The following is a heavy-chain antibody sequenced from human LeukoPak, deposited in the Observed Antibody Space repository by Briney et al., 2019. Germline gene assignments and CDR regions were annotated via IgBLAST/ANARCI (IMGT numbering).Heavy chain of an antibody. CDR1: GGSISSGDYY. J-gene: IGHJ1*01. V-gene: IGHV4-39*07. D-gene: IGHD1-26*01. CDR2: IFYSGST. Sequence: SETLSLTCTVSGGSISSGDYYWGWIRQPAGKGLEWIRSIFYSGSTYYNPSLKSRVTISIDTSKNQFSLKLSSVTAADTAVYFCARVSSGSYWPEYFQHWGQGTLVTVSS. CDR3: ARVSSGSYWPEYFQH.